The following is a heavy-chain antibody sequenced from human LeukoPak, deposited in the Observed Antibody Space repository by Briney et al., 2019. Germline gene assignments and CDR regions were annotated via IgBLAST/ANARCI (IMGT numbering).Heavy chain of an antibody. CDR1: GFTFSSYA. CDR2: ISYDGSNK. D-gene: IGHD6-19*01. J-gene: IGHJ4*02. CDR3: ARDRAEQWLAYFDY. Sequence: GSLSLSCAASGFTFSSYAMHWVRPAPGKGLECVAVISYDGSNKYYADSVKGRFTISRDNSKNTLYLQMNSLRAEDTAVYYCARDRAEQWLAYFDYWGQGTLVTVSS. V-gene: IGHV3-30-3*01.